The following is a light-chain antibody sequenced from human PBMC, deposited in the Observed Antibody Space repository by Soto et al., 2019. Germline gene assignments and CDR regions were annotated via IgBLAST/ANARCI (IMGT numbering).Light chain of an antibody. CDR1: QSVNSW. CDR3: HQYNSYHT. Sequence: DIQMTQSPSTLSAFVGDRVTITCRASQSVNSWLAWYQQRPGKAPKLLIYGASTLESGVPSRFSGSGSGTEFTLTISSLQPDDFATYYCHQYNSYHTFGGGTKVDI. CDR2: GAS. V-gene: IGKV1-5*01. J-gene: IGKJ4*01.